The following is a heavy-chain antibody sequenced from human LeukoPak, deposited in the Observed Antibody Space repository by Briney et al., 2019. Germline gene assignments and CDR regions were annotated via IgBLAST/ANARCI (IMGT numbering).Heavy chain of an antibody. CDR3: LYDSSGYYSHDY. J-gene: IGHJ4*02. V-gene: IGHV1-69*06. CDR2: IIPIFGTA. D-gene: IGHD3-22*01. Sequence: SVKVSCKASGYTFTGYYMHWVRQAPGQGLEWMGGIIPIFGTANYAQKFQGRVTITADKSTSTAYMELSNLRSEDTAVYYCLYDSSGYYSHDYWGQGTPVTVSS. CDR1: GYTFTGYY.